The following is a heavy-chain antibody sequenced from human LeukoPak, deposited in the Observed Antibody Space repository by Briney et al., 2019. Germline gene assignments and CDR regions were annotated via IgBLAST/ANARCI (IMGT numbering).Heavy chain of an antibody. D-gene: IGHD6-19*01. V-gene: IGHV4-4*07. Sequence: SSETLSLTCTVSGGSISNYHWSWIRQPPGKGLEWIGQIHTSGSTNYNPPLKSRVTMSIDTTEDQVSLTIRSVTAADTAFYYCARRDISSGWSFDYWGQGTLVTVSS. CDR2: IHTSGST. CDR1: GGSISNYH. CDR3: ARRDISSGWSFDY. J-gene: IGHJ4*02.